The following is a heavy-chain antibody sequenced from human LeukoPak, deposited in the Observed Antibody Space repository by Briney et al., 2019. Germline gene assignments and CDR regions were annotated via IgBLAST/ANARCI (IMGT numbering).Heavy chain of an antibody. CDR3: ARVSPENDAFDI. CDR1: GGSISSYY. CDR2: IYYSGST. V-gene: IGHV4-59*01. Sequence: SETLSLTCTVSGGSISSYYWSWIRQPPGKGLEWIGYIYYSGSTNCNPSLKSRVTISVDTSKNQFSLKLSSVTAADTAVYYCARVSPENDAFDIWGQGTMVTVSS. J-gene: IGHJ3*02.